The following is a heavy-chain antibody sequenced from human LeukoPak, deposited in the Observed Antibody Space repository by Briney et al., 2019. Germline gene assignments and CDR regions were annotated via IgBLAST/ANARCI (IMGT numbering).Heavy chain of an antibody. J-gene: IGHJ4*02. Sequence: GGSLRLSCAASGFTFSVYGMSWVRQAPGKGLEWVSTIGGSGGTTYYADSVKGRFTISRDNSKNTLYLQMDGLRAEDTALYYCARKNGGAFDYWGQGALATVSS. V-gene: IGHV3-23*01. D-gene: IGHD2-8*01. CDR1: GFTFSVYG. CDR2: IGGSGGTT. CDR3: ARKNGGAFDY.